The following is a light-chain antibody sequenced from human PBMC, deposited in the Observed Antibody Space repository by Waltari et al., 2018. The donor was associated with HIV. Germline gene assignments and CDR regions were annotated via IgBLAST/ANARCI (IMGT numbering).Light chain of an antibody. CDR1: QNINNY. CDR3: QQSSSTPQT. Sequence: DIQMTKSPSSLSASVGDRVTITCRASQNINNYLNWYQQKPGKAPKLLIYAASSLQTGVPSRFSGSGSGTDFTLTISSLQPEDFATYYCQQSSSTPQTFGQGTKVEIK. J-gene: IGKJ1*01. V-gene: IGKV1-39*01. CDR2: AAS.